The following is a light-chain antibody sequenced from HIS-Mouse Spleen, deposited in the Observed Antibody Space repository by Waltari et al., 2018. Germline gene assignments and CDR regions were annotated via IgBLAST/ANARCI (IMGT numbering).Light chain of an antibody. CDR2: EDS. V-gene: IGLV3-10*01. CDR3: YSTDSSGNHRV. CDR1: ALPKKS. J-gene: IGLJ2*01. Sequence: SYELTQPPSVSVSPGQTARIPCSGDALPKKSAYWYPQKSGQAPVLVIYEDSKRPSGIPERFSGSSSGTMATLTISGAQVEDEADYYCYSTDSSGNHRVFGGGTKLTVL.